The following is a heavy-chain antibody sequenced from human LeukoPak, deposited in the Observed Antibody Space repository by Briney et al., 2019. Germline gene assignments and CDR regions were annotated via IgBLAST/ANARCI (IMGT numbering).Heavy chain of an antibody. CDR1: GFNVSTNY. Sequence: PGGSLRLSCAASGFNVSTNYMSWVRQAPGKGLEWVSLIYSGGSTYYGDSVKGRFTISRDNSKNTLYLQMNSLRAEDTAVYYCAKGPNRIGYDSSGYYYTGSNYFDYWGQGTLVTVSS. V-gene: IGHV3-53*01. CDR2: IYSGGST. CDR3: AKGPNRIGYDSSGYYYTGSNYFDY. D-gene: IGHD3-22*01. J-gene: IGHJ4*02.